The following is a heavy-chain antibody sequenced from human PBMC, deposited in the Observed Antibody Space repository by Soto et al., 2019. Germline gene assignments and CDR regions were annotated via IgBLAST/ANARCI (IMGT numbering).Heavy chain of an antibody. CDR2: FDPEDGET. CDR3: ATGALDSSGYYSPYFDY. CDR1: GYTLTELS. J-gene: IGHJ4*02. Sequence: ASVKVSCKVSGYTLTELSMHWVRQAPGKGLEWMGGFDPEDGETIYAQKFQGRVTMTEDTSTDTAYMELSSLRSEDTAVYYCATGALDSSGYYSPYFDYWGQGTLVTVSS. V-gene: IGHV1-24*01. D-gene: IGHD3-22*01.